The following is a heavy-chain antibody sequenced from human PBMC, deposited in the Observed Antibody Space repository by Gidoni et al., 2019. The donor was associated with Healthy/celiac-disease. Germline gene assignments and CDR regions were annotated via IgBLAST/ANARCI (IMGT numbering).Heavy chain of an antibody. Sequence: QVQLQESGPGLVKPSQTLSLTCTVSGGSISSGGYYWSWIRQHPGKGLEWIGYIYYSGSTYYNPSLKSRVTISVDTSKNQFSLRRSSVTAADTAVYYCARDSGSQGYFDYWGQGTLVTVSS. J-gene: IGHJ4*02. CDR2: IYYSGST. D-gene: IGHD3-10*01. CDR3: ARDSGSQGYFDY. CDR1: GGSISSGGYY. V-gene: IGHV4-31*03.